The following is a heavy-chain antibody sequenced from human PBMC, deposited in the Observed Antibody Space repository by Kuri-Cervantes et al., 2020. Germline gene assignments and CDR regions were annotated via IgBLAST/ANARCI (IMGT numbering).Heavy chain of an antibody. CDR1: GYTFSNYY. Sequence: ASVKVSCKASGYTFSNYYMHWVRQAPGQGLEWMGIINPSGGRASYTQNFQGRVTMTRDTSTSTVYMELSSLRSEDTAVYYCAPGAYGSGSYHTHYYYGMDVWGQGTTVTVSS. CDR2: INPSGGRA. V-gene: IGHV1-46*01. CDR3: APGAYGSGSYHTHYYYGMDV. J-gene: IGHJ6*02. D-gene: IGHD3-10*01.